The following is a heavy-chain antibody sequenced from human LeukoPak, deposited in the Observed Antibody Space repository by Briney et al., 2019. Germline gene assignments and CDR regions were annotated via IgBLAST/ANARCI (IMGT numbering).Heavy chain of an antibody. Sequence: SETLSLTCTVSGDSISSSSYYWGWLRQPPGKGREWIGSIYYSGSTYYRPSLTIRVTLSVDTSKKSISLKLSSVTSANVPKLYYARHSTQFARGGYYYMDVWGKGTTVTVSS. J-gene: IGHJ6*03. CDR2: IYYSGST. CDR3: ARHSTQFARGGYYYMDV. CDR1: GDSISSSSYY. V-gene: IGHV4-39*01. D-gene: IGHD3-16*01.